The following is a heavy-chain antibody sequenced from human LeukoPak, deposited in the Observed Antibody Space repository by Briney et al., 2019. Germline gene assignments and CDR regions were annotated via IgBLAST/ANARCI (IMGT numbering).Heavy chain of an antibody. J-gene: IGHJ4*02. CDR1: GFTFSSYA. CDR3: AKGYCSSTSCPTDY. V-gene: IGHV3-23*01. Sequence: GGSLRLSCAASGFTFSSYAMSWVRQAPGKGLEWVSAISGSGGSTYYADSVKSRFTISRDNSKNTLYLQMNSLRAEDTAVYYCAKGYCSSTSCPTDYWGQGTLVTVSS. D-gene: IGHD2-2*01. CDR2: ISGSGGST.